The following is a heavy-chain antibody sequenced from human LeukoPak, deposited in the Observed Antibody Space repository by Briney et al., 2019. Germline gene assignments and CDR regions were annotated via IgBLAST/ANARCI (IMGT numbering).Heavy chain of an antibody. CDR2: INHSGST. J-gene: IGHJ4*02. CDR1: GGSFSGYY. CDR3: ARSSGYGIFDY. V-gene: IGHV4-34*01. Sequence: KFSETLSLTCAVYGGSFSGYYWSWIRQPPGKGLEWIGEINHSGSTNYNPSLKSRVTISVDTSKNQFSLKLSSVTAADTAVYYCARSSGYGIFDYWGQGTLVTVSS. D-gene: IGHD5-12*01.